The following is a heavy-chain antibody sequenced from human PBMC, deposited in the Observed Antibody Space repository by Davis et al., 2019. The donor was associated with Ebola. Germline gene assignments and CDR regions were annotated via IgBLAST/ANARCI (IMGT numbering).Heavy chain of an antibody. V-gene: IGHV2-26*01. J-gene: IGHJ6*02. D-gene: IGHD6-13*01. Sequence: SGPTLVKPTQTLTLTCTFSGFSLSTSGVGVGWIRQPPGKALEWLAHIFSNDEKSYSTSLKSRLTISKDTSKSQVVLTMTNMDPVDTATYYCARIRVDVVVSSSWGTLHYYYGMDVWGQGTTVTVSS. CDR2: IFSNDEK. CDR1: GFSLSTSGVG. CDR3: ARIRVDVVVSSSWGTLHYYYGMDV.